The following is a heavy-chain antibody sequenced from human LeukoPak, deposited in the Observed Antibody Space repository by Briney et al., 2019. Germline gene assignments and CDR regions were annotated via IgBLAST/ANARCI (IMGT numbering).Heavy chain of an antibody. V-gene: IGHV4-59*01. CDR3: ARVASYYDSSRYYYHWYFDL. CDR2: IYYSGST. CDR1: GGSISSYY. Sequence: SETLSLTCTVSGGSISSYYWSWIRQPPGKGLEWVGYIYYSGSTNYNPSLKSRVTISVDTSKNQFSLKLSSVTAADTAVYYCARVASYYDSSRYYYHWYFDLWGRGTLVTVSS. J-gene: IGHJ2*01. D-gene: IGHD3-22*01.